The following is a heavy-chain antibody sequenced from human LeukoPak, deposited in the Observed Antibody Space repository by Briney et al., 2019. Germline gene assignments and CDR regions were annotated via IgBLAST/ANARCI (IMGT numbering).Heavy chain of an antibody. CDR1: GYTFTSYG. CDR3: ARFYGGIAVAGYFDY. CDR2: ISAYNGNT. V-gene: IGHV1-18*01. D-gene: IGHD6-19*01. Sequence: GASVKVSCKASGYTFTSYGISWVRQPPGQGLEWMGWISAYNGNTNYAQKLQGRVTMTTDTSTNTAYMELRSLRADDTAVYYCARFYGGIAVAGYFDYWGQGTLVTVSS. J-gene: IGHJ4*02.